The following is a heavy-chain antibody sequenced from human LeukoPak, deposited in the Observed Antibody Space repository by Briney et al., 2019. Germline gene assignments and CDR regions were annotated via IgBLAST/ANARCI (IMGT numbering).Heavy chain of an antibody. CDR2: IYSGGST. CDR1: EFTASNNY. CDR3: ATGAYCSAGSCYPLFNY. Sequence: PGGSLRLSCAASEFTASNNYMNWVRHAPGKGLEWVSGIYSGGSTYYADSVKGRFTISRDNSKNTLHLQMNSLRAEDTAVYYCATGAYCSAGSCYPLFNYWGQGTLVTVSS. J-gene: IGHJ4*02. V-gene: IGHV3-66*01. D-gene: IGHD2-15*01.